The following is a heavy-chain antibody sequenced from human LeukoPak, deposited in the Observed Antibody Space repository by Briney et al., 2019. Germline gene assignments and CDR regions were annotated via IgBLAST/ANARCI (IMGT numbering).Heavy chain of an antibody. J-gene: IGHJ5*02. D-gene: IGHD3-10*01. CDR2: IDPSDSYT. CDR3: ARQEGGTMVRGPPLSWFDP. CDR1: GYSFTSYW. Sequence: GGSLRISCKGSGYSFTSYWISWVRQMPGKGLEWMGRIDPSDSYTNYSPSFQGHVTISADKSISTAYLQWSSLKASDTAMYYCARQEGGTMVRGPPLSWFDPWGQGTLVTVSS. V-gene: IGHV5-10-1*01.